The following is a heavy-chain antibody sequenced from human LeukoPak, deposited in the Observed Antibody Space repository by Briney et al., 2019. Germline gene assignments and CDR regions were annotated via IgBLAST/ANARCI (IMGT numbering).Heavy chain of an antibody. CDR2: RRSDGGIK. J-gene: IGHJ5*02. CDR1: GFTFNNCG. D-gene: IGHD3-22*01. CDR3: AKGGRNYDSSAYNDAT. Sequence: PGGSLRLSCAASGFTFNNCGMHWVRQAPGKGLEWLAFRRSDGGIKYYRDSVKGRFTISRDNSKNTLYLEMDSLTPDDTAVYYCAKGGRNYDSSAYNDATWGQGTLVTVSS. V-gene: IGHV3-30*02.